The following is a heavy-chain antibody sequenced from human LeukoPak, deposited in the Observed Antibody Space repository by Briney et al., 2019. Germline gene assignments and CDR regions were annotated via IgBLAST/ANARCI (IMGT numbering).Heavy chain of an antibody. CDR1: GFTSSSYW. CDR3: ARAAKWEFYHYNMDV. D-gene: IGHD1-26*01. V-gene: IGHV3-7*01. CDR2: IKQDGSEK. Sequence: GGSLTLSCAASGFTSSSYWRSWVRQAPGKGLEWVANIKQDGSEKYYVDSVKGRFTISRDNAKNLLYLQMNNLRADDTAVYYCARAAKWEFYHYNMDVWGKGTTVAVSS. J-gene: IGHJ6*03.